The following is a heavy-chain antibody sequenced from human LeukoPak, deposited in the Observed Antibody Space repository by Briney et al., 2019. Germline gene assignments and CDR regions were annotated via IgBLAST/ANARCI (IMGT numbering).Heavy chain of an antibody. CDR3: ARGGGTFYYYYMDV. D-gene: IGHD3-16*01. CDR1: GGSFSGYY. V-gene: IGHV4-34*01. CDR2: INHSGST. Sequence: SETLSLTCAVYGGSFSGYYWSWIRQPPGKGLEWIGEINHSGSTNYNPSLKSRVTISVDTSKNQFSLKLSSVTAADTAVYYCARGGGTFYYYYMDVWGKGTTVTISS. J-gene: IGHJ6*03.